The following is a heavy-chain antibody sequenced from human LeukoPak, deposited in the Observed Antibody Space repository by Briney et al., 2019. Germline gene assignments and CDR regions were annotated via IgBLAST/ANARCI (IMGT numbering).Heavy chain of an antibody. CDR2: MNPNSGNT. Sequence: ASVKVSCKASGYTFTGYYMHWVRQATGQGLEWMGWMNPNSGNTGYAQKFQGRVTITRNTSISTAYMELSSLRSEDTAVYYCARGEGLRHFDYWGQGTLVTVSS. CDR1: GYTFTGYY. J-gene: IGHJ4*02. CDR3: ARGEGLRHFDY. V-gene: IGHV1-8*03.